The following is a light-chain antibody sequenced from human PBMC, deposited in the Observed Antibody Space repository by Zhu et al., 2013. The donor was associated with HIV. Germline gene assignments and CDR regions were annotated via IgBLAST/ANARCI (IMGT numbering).Light chain of an antibody. V-gene: IGLV2-14*01. CDR2: EVS. J-gene: IGLJ2*01. Sequence: QSALTQPASVSGSPGQSITISCTGTSSDVGGYNYVSWYQQHPGKAPKLMIYEVSNRPSGVPFRFSGSKSGNTASLTISGLQAEDEADYFCSSYTITNTLLFGGGTKLTVL. CDR3: SSYTITNTLL. CDR1: SSDVGGYNY.